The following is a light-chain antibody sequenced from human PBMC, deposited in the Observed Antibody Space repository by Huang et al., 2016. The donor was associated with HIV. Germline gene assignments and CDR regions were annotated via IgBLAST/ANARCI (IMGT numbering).Light chain of an antibody. CDR1: QSVSSY. CDR2: DAS. V-gene: IGKV3-11*01. Sequence: EIVLTQSPATLSLSPGERATLSCRASQSVSSYLAWYQQKPGKAPRLLIYDASNRATGIPVRFSGSGSGTDFTLTISSLEPEDFAVYYCQQRSNWPTFGQGTKVEIK. CDR3: QQRSNWPT. J-gene: IGKJ1*01.